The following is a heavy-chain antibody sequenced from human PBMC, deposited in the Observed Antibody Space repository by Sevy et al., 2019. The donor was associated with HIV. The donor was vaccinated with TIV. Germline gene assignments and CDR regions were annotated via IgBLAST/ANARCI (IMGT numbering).Heavy chain of an antibody. CDR2: ICYSGST. V-gene: IGHV4-59*13. CDR3: ARDREASSSVGGRNDYYYYGMDV. Sequence: SETLSLTCTVSGGSISSYYWSWIRQPPGKGLEWIGYICYSGSTNYNPSLKSRVTISVDTSKNQFSLKLSSVTAADTAVYYCARDREASSSVGGRNDYYYYGMDVWGHGTTVTVSS. J-gene: IGHJ6*02. D-gene: IGHD6-6*01. CDR1: GGSISSYY.